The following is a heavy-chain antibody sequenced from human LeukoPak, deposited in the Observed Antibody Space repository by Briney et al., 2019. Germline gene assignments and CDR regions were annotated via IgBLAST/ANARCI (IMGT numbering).Heavy chain of an antibody. D-gene: IGHD6-13*01. Sequence: SETLSLTCTVSGGSMRGYYWSWIRHPPGKGLEWIGYVFYSGSTNYNPSLKSRVTISVNTSKTQFSLKLTSVTGADTAVYYCARQRTAADYYYYYYMDVWGKGTTVTVSS. CDR3: ARQRTAADYYYYYYMDV. V-gene: IGHV4-59*08. CDR1: GGSMRGYY. CDR2: VFYSGST. J-gene: IGHJ6*03.